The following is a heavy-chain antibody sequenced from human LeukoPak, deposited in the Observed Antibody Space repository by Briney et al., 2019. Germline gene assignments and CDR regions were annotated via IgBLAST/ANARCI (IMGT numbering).Heavy chain of an antibody. CDR2: FSATGGNT. D-gene: IGHD1-7*01. V-gene: IGHV3-23*01. CDR1: GFTFSSYA. Sequence: GGSLRLSCAASGFTFSSYAMSWVRQAPGKGLEWVSGFSATGGNTHYADSVKGRFTISRDNSKNTLYLQMNSLRAEDTAVYYCAKDFVELPADYWGQGTLVTVSS. J-gene: IGHJ4*02. CDR3: AKDFVELPADY.